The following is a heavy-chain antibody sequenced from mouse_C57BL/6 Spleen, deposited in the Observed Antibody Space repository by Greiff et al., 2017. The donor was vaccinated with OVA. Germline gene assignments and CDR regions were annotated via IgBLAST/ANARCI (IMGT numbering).Heavy chain of an antibody. CDR1: GYTFTDYE. V-gene: IGHV1-15*01. CDR3: TRGGYGNYPYYFDY. Sequence: LQESGAELVRPGASVTLSCKASGYTFTDYEMHWVKQTPVHGLEWIGAIDPETGGTAYNQKFKGKAILTADKSSSTAYMELRSLTSEDSAVYYCTRGGYGNYPYYFDYWGQGTTLTVSS. J-gene: IGHJ2*01. CDR2: IDPETGGT. D-gene: IGHD2-1*01.